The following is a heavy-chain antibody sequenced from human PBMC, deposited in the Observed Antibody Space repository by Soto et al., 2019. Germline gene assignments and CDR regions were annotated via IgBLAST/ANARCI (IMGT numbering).Heavy chain of an antibody. CDR3: ATWHEREHAYDV. Sequence: LRLSCAAFGFDFNKYAMTWVRQAPGKGLEWVSALYDVDGSFYSDSVKGRFTTSSDSSKTTVYLQMNDLRPADTAVYYCATWHEREHAYDVWGQGTTVTVSS. CDR1: GFDFNKYA. J-gene: IGHJ3*01. CDR2: LYDVDGS. D-gene: IGHD1-1*01. V-gene: IGHV3-23*01.